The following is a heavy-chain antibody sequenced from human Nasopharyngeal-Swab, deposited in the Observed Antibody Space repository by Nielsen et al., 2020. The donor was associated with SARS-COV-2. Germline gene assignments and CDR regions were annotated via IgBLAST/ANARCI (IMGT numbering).Heavy chain of an antibody. J-gene: IGHJ5*02. Sequence: GESLKISCAASGFTFSSYAMSWVRQAPGKGLEWVSAISGSGGSTYYADSVKGRFTISRDNSKNTLYLQMNSLRAEETAVYYCAKGVVGIAAAGDWFDPWGQGTLVTVSS. CDR3: AKGVVGIAAAGDWFDP. D-gene: IGHD6-13*01. CDR2: ISGSGGST. V-gene: IGHV3-23*01. CDR1: GFTFSSYA.